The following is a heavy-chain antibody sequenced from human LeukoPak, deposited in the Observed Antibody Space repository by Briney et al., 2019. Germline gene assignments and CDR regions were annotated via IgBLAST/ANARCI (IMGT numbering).Heavy chain of an antibody. CDR2: ISSSSNYI. CDR3: ASLADGSGSYKDY. Sequence: GGSLRLSCAASGFTFSSYSMNWVRQAPGKGLEWVSSISSSSNYIYYADSVKGRFTISRDNAKNSLYLQMNSLRAEDTAVYYCASLADGSGSYKDYWGRGTLVTVSS. CDR1: GFTFSSYS. J-gene: IGHJ4*02. V-gene: IGHV3-21*01. D-gene: IGHD3-10*01.